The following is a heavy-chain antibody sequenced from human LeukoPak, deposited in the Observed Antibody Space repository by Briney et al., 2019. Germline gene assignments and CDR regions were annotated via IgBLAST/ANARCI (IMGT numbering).Heavy chain of an antibody. CDR1: GFTFSSYG. CDR3: AKGYYDSSGYGIFDY. V-gene: IGHV3-30*18. J-gene: IGHJ4*02. Sequence: GSLRLSCTASGFTFSSYGMHWVRQAPGKGLEWGAVISYDGSNKYYADSVKGRFTISRDNSKNTLYLQMNSLRAEDTAVYYCAKGYYDSSGYGIFDYWGQGTLVTVSS. CDR2: ISYDGSNK. D-gene: IGHD3-22*01.